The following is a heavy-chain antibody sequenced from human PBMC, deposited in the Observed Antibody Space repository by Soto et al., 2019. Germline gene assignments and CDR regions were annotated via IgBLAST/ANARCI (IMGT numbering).Heavy chain of an antibody. CDR3: ARAESWHQLVVDY. Sequence: QVQLVQAGAEVKKPGASVKVSCKASGYTFTGYYIHWVRQAPGQGLEWMGWINPNSGDTNYAQKFQGRVTMTRDTSISTAYMELSRLRSDDTAIYYCARAESWHQLVVDYWGQGTLVTVSS. V-gene: IGHV1-2*02. J-gene: IGHJ4*02. CDR2: INPNSGDT. CDR1: GYTFTGYY. D-gene: IGHD6-13*01.